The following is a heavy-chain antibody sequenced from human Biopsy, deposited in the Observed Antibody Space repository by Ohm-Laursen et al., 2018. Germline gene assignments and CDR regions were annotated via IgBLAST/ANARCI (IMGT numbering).Heavy chain of an antibody. CDR3: AADINVWNVNY. D-gene: IGHD1-1*01. J-gene: IGHJ4*02. Sequence: SVKVSCKISGYAVTEFSMHWVRQAPGKGLEWMGGFAPENGKTIYAQKFQGRVTMTEDTSTDTAYMELSSLRSEDTAVYYCAADINVWNVNYWGQGTQVTVSS. V-gene: IGHV1-24*01. CDR2: FAPENGKT. CDR1: GYAVTEFS.